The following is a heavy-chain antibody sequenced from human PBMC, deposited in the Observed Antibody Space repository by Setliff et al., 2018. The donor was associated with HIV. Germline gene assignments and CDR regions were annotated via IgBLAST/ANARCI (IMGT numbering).Heavy chain of an antibody. Sequence: SETLSLTCAASGYSINSGFSRAWIRQPPGQGPQWIGSIYQSGRIYYNPSLQSRVTISVDSSKNQFSLNLFSVPAADTAVYYCARPRRVRSRAWYWFDIWGQGTLVTVSS. D-gene: IGHD6-19*01. CDR3: ARPRRVRSRAWYWFDI. V-gene: IGHV4-38-2*01. CDR2: IYQSGRI. J-gene: IGHJ5*02. CDR1: GYSINSGFS.